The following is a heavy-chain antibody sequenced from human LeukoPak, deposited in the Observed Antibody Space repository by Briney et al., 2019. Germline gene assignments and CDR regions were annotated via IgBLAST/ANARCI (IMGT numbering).Heavy chain of an antibody. V-gene: IGHV3-48*03. D-gene: IGHD2-8*01. Sequence: GGSLRLSCAASGFTFSSYEMNWVRQAPGKGLEWVSYISSSGSTIYYADSVKGRFTISRDNSKNTLYLQMNSLRAEDTAVYYCARSFKGVETSPGDMDVWGKGTTVTISS. CDR2: ISSSGSTI. J-gene: IGHJ6*03. CDR1: GFTFSSYE. CDR3: ARSFKGVETSPGDMDV.